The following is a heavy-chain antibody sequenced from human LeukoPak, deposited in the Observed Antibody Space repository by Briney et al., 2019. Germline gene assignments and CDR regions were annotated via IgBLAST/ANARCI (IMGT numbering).Heavy chain of an antibody. CDR2: INSDGSST. CDR3: ARGYCSSTSCYSFDY. V-gene: IGHV3-74*01. J-gene: IGHJ4*02. CDR1: GFTFSSYW. D-gene: IGHD2-2*02. Sequence: PGGSPRLSCAASGFTFSSYWMHWVRQAPGKGLVWVSRINSDGSSTSYADSVKGRFTISRDNAKNTLYLQMNSLRAEDTAVYYCARGYCSSTSCYSFDYWGQGTLVTVSS.